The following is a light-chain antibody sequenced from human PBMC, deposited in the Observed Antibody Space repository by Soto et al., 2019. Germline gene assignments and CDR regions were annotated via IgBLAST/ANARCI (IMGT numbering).Light chain of an antibody. CDR3: QQSYRTPFT. Sequence: DIQLTQSPSSLSASVGDRVTITCRTSQSINNYLNWYQHIPGKAPRLLIYATSTLQRGVPPRFRGGGSGTLFTLTISSLQPEDFVTYYCQQSYRTPFTFGPGTTADIK. CDR1: QSINNY. CDR2: ATS. V-gene: IGKV1-39*01. J-gene: IGKJ3*01.